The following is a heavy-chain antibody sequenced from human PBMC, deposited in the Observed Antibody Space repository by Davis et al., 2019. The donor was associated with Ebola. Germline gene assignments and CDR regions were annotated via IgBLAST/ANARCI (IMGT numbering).Heavy chain of an antibody. CDR3: ARGSYSSGWYTDY. J-gene: IGHJ4*02. Sequence: GESLKISCAASGFTFSIYGMHWVRQAPGKGLEWVAVISYDGSNKYYADSVKGRFTISRDNSKNTLYLQMNSLRDEDTAVYYCARGSYSSGWYTDYWGQGTLVSVSS. V-gene: IGHV3-30*03. CDR2: ISYDGSNK. CDR1: GFTFSIYG. D-gene: IGHD6-19*01.